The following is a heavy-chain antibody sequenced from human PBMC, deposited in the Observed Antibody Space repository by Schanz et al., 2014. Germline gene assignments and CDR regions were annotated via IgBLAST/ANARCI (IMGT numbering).Heavy chain of an antibody. D-gene: IGHD6-13*01. CDR2: ISPYNGNT. Sequence: QVQLVQSGAEVKKPGSSVKVSCKASGGTFSSFGINWVRQAPGQGLEWMGWISPYNGNTNYAQKLQGRVTMTADTSTSTAYMDLRSLRSDDTAVYYCARDGVDAAAGGNYWGQGTLVTVSS. CDR1: GGTFSSFG. J-gene: IGHJ4*02. CDR3: ARDGVDAAAGGNY. V-gene: IGHV1-18*01.